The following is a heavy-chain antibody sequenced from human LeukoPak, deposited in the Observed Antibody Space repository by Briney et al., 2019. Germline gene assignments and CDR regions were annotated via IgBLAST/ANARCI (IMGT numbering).Heavy chain of an antibody. CDR2: ISSSSSTI. V-gene: IGHV3-48*01. D-gene: IGHD3-10*01. J-gene: IGHJ4*02. CDR3: ARLPVTLWFGELRGNGPFDY. Sequence: GGSLRLSCAASGFTFSSYSMNWVRQAPGKGLEWVSYISSSSSTIYYADSVKGRFTISRDNAKNSLYLQMSSLRVDDTALYYCARLPVTLWFGELRGNGPFDYWGQGTLVTVSS. CDR1: GFTFSSYS.